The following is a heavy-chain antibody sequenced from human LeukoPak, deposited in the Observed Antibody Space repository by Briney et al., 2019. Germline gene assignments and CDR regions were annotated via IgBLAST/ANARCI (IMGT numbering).Heavy chain of an antibody. CDR2: IYYSGST. Sequence: PSETLSLTCNVSGGSISSYYWSWIRQPPGKGLEWIGYIYYSGSTNYNPSLKSRVTISVDTSKNQFSLKLSSVTAADTAVYYCARAWLLRRGAFDYWGQGTLVTVSS. D-gene: IGHD2-15*01. J-gene: IGHJ4*02. V-gene: IGHV4-59*01. CDR1: GGSISSYY. CDR3: ARAWLLRRGAFDY.